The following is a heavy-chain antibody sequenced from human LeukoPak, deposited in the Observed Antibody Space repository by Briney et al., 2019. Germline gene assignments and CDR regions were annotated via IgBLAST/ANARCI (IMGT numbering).Heavy chain of an antibody. Sequence: AXSGFTFSSYGXHWVRQAPGKGLXWVAFIRYDGSNTFYTDSVKGRFTISRDNSKNTLYLQMNSLRPEDTAVYYCAKSQYQLRWGDYFDYWGQGTLVTVSS. D-gene: IGHD4-23*01. V-gene: IGHV3-30*02. CDR2: IRYDGSNT. J-gene: IGHJ4*02. CDR3: AKSQYQLRWGDYFDY. CDR1: GFTFSSYG.